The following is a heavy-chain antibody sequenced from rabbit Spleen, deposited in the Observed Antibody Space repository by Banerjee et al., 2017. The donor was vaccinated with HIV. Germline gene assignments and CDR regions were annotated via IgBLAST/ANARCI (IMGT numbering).Heavy chain of an antibody. D-gene: IGHD2-1*01. V-gene: IGHV1S40*01. CDR1: GFSFNSRYD. J-gene: IGHJ4*01. Sequence: QSLEESGGGLVKPGASLTLTCKASGFSFNSRYDMCWVRQAPGKGLEWIGFIYTGNGKNYYASWAKGRFTISKTSSTTVTLQVTSLTAADTATYFCVRDQAGDADYGPYYLNLWGQGTLVTVS. CDR3: VRDQAGDADYGPYYLNL. CDR2: IYTGNGKN.